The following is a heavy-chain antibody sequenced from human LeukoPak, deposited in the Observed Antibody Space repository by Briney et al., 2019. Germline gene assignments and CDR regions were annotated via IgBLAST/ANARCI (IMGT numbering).Heavy chain of an antibody. Sequence: GESLKISCKGSGYSFTSYWIGWVRRMPGKGLEWMGIIYPGDSDTRYSPSFQGQVTISADKSISTAYLQWSSLKASDTAMYYCATSTKSIAVAYYFDYWGQGTLVTVSS. CDR3: ATSTKSIAVAYYFDY. V-gene: IGHV5-51*01. J-gene: IGHJ4*02. CDR1: GYSFTSYW. CDR2: IYPGDSDT. D-gene: IGHD6-19*01.